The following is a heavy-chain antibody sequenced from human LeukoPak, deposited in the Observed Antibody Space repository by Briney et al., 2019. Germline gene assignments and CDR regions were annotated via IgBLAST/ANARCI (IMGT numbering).Heavy chain of an antibody. CDR3: ARGGLRIAAAV. D-gene: IGHD6-13*01. CDR1: GFTFSSYA. J-gene: IGHJ4*02. Sequence: GGSLRLSCATSGFTFSSYAMGWVRQAPVKELEWVANIKQDGSEKYYVDSVKGRFTISRDNAKNSLYLQMNSLRAEDTAVYYCARGGLRIAAAVWGQGTLVTVSS. V-gene: IGHV3-7*01. CDR2: IKQDGSEK.